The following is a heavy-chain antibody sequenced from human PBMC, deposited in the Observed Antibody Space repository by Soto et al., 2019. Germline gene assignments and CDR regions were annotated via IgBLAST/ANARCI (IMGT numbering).Heavy chain of an antibody. D-gene: IGHD5-18*01. J-gene: IGHJ4*02. CDR2: IYYSGST. V-gene: IGHV4-59*01. CDR3: ARSTRVEDTAMAYDY. CDR1: GGSISSYY. Sequence: SETLSLTCTVSGGSISSYYWSWIRQPPGKGLEWIGYIYYSGSTNYNPSLKSRVTISVDTSKNQVSLELSSVTAADTAVYYCARSTRVEDTAMAYDYWGQGTLVTVS.